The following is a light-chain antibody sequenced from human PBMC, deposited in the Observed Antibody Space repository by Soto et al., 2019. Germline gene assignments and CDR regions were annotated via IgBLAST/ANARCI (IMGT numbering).Light chain of an antibody. Sequence: QSALTQPASVSGSPGPSITISCTGTSSDVGGYNYVSWYQQHPGKAPKLVIYDVNNRPSGVSNRFSGSKSGNTASLTISGLQAEDEADYYCSSYTSSTSDVFGTGTKLTVL. CDR3: SSYTSSTSDV. J-gene: IGLJ1*01. V-gene: IGLV2-14*01. CDR2: DVN. CDR1: SSDVGGYNY.